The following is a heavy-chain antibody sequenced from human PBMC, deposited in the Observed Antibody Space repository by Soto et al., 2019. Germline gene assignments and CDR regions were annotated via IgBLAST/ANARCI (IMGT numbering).Heavy chain of an antibody. D-gene: IGHD6-13*01. CDR1: GFTFSSYG. V-gene: IGHV3-33*01. Sequence: GSLRLSCAASGFTFSSYGMHWARQAPGKGLEWVAVIWYDGSNKYYADSVKGRFTISRDNSKNTLYLQMNSLRAEDTAVYYCARAKKYSSSWYGYYYYYMDVWGKGTTVTVSS. J-gene: IGHJ6*03. CDR2: IWYDGSNK. CDR3: ARAKKYSSSWYGYYYYYMDV.